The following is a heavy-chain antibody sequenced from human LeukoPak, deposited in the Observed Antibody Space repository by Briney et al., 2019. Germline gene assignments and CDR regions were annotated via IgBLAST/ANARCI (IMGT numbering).Heavy chain of an antibody. CDR2: IKPDGSVT. Sequence: GGSLRLSCAASGFTFTSYWMTWVRRAPGKGLEWMASIKPDGSVTYHVDSVKGRFTISRDNARNSLYLQMNSLRAEDAAVYYCASTGQLNYWGQGTLVTVSS. CDR1: GFTFTSYW. J-gene: IGHJ4*02. D-gene: IGHD6-13*01. V-gene: IGHV3-7*01. CDR3: ASTGQLNY.